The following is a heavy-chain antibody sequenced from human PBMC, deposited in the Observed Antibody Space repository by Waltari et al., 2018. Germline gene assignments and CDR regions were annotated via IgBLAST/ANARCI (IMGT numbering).Heavy chain of an antibody. J-gene: IGHJ4*02. Sequence: YYADSVKGRFTIARDNSKNTLYLQMNSLRAEDTAVYYCAKDLVGIAAADTGEGPSFDYWCQGTLVTVSS. D-gene: IGHD6-13*01. CDR3: AKDLVGIAAADTGEGPSFDY. V-gene: IGHV3-23*01.